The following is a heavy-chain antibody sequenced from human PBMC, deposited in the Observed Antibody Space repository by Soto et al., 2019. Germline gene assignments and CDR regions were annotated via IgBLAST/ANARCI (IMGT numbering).Heavy chain of an antibody. Sequence: QVQLVQSGTEVKKPGSSVKVSCKASGDTFSFYTINWVRQAPGLGLEWVGRINPIVSMSNYAQKFQGRVWMTADKSTSTAYMELRSLRSDXTAXXXXXXXXXXXXXAFDYWGQGALVIVSS. V-gene: IGHV1-69*02. CDR3: XXXXXXXXXAFDY. J-gene: IGHJ4*02. CDR2: INPIVSMS. CDR1: GDTFSFYT.